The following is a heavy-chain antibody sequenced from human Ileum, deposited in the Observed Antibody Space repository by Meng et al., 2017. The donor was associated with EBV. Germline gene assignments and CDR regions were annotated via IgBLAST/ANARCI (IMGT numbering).Heavy chain of an antibody. D-gene: IGHD3/OR15-3a*01. CDR1: GFSLTSSGVG. V-gene: IGHV2-5*02. Sequence: LKESGPTLVQPTQPLPLTCSFSGFSLTSSGVGVGWILQPPGKALEWLALVYWDDDKRYSPSLERRLTITKDTSKNQVVLTMTNMDPLDTATYYCAHEEDWRIDYWGQGTLVTVSS. CDR2: VYWDDDK. CDR3: AHEEDWRIDY. J-gene: IGHJ4*02.